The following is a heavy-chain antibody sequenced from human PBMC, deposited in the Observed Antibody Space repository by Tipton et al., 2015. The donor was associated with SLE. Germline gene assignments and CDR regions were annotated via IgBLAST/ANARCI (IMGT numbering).Heavy chain of an antibody. D-gene: IGHD3-3*01. CDR1: SDSISSYY. Sequence: GLVKPSETLSLTCTVSSDSISSYYWTWVRQPPGKGLEWVGFISYSGSTNYNPSLKSRVTISVNTSKNQFSLRLSSVTAADTAMFYCASGTLEWSHEPDYWGQGTLVTVSS. V-gene: IGHV4-59*12. J-gene: IGHJ4*02. CDR2: ISYSGST. CDR3: ASGTLEWSHEPDY.